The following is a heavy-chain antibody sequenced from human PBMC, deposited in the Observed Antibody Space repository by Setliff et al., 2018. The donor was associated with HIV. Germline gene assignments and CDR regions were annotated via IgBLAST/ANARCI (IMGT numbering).Heavy chain of an antibody. V-gene: IGHV3-15*01. Sequence: GGSLRLSCAASGFTFENAWMTWVRQAPGKGLEWVGRIKSKSDGGTTDYAAAVKGRFTISRDDSKKEMYLQMNSLKTEDTAVYYCTRGGPGGRFYYNGLDVWGKGTAVTVSS. D-gene: IGHD2-15*01. CDR3: TRGGPGGRFYYNGLDV. J-gene: IGHJ6*04. CDR1: GFTFENAW. CDR2: IKSKSDGGTT.